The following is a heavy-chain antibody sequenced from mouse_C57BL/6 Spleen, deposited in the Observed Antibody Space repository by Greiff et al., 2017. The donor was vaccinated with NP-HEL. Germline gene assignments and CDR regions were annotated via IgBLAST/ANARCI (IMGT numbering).Heavy chain of an antibody. CDR2: ISNGGGST. Sequence: VQLVESGGGLVQPGGSLKLSCAASGFTFSDYYMYWVRQTPEKRLEWVAYISNGGGSTYYPDTVKGRFTISRDNAKNTLYLQMSRLKSEDTAMYYCARDHYDYDEGWYFDVWGTGTTVTVSS. V-gene: IGHV5-12*01. CDR3: ARDHYDYDEGWYFDV. J-gene: IGHJ1*03. CDR1: GFTFSDYY. D-gene: IGHD2-4*01.